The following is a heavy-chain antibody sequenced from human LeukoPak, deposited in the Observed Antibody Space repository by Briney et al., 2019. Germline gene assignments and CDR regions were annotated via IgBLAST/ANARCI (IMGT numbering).Heavy chain of an antibody. V-gene: IGHV3-7*01. CDR3: VRDGPAFLDFDY. Sequence: PGGSLRLSCAASGFTVSSNYMTWVRQAPGKGLEWVANIKPDGSQKYYVDSVKGRFTISRDNAEKSLFLQMNSLRAEDTAVYYCVRDGPAFLDFDYWGQGTLVTVSS. CDR2: IKPDGSQK. J-gene: IGHJ4*02. D-gene: IGHD2-2*01. CDR1: GFTVSSNY.